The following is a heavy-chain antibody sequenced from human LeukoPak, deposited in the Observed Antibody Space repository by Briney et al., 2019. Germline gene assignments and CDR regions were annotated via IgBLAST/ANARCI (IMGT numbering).Heavy chain of an antibody. Sequence: GGSLRLSCAASGFIFSDYSMSWVRQAPGKGLEWVSIISSSSSSIFYADSVKGRFTISRDSAEKSLYLQMSSLRAEDTAVYSCARGCGGGLCSTRHFDYWGQGTLVTVSS. CDR2: ISSSSSSI. CDR1: GFIFSDYS. D-gene: IGHD2-21*01. V-gene: IGHV3-21*01. J-gene: IGHJ4*02. CDR3: ARGCGGGLCSTRHFDY.